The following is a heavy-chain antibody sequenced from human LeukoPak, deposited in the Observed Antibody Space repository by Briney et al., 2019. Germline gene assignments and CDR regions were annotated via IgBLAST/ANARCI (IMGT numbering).Heavy chain of an antibody. V-gene: IGHV1-69*04. CDR1: GGTFSSYA. D-gene: IGHD6-13*01. J-gene: IGHJ4*02. CDR3: AAELKIAAAGPLDY. Sequence: SVKVSCKASGGTFSSYAISWVRQAPGQGLEWMGRIIPILGIANYAQKFQGRVTITADKSTSTAYMELSSLRSEDTAVYYCAAELKIAAAGPLDYWGQGTLVTVSS. CDR2: IIPILGIA.